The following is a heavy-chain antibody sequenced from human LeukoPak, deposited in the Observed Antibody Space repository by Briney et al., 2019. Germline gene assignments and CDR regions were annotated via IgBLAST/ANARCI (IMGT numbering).Heavy chain of an antibody. CDR1: GYTFTGYY. Sequence: ASVKVSCKASGYTFTGYYMHWVRQAPGQGLEWMGWINPNSGGTNYAQKFQGRVTMTRDTSISTAYMELSRLRSDDTAVYYCARDRYSSGWNFDYWGQGTLVTASS. D-gene: IGHD6-19*01. V-gene: IGHV1-2*02. J-gene: IGHJ4*02. CDR3: ARDRYSSGWNFDY. CDR2: INPNSGGT.